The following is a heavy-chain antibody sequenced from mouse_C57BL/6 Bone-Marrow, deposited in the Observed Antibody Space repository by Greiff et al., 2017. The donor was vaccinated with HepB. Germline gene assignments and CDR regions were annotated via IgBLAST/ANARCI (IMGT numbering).Heavy chain of an antibody. D-gene: IGHD6-2*01. J-gene: IGHJ1*03. CDR2: IYPRSGNT. CDR3: ARAAVVSLDFDV. CDR1: GYTFTSYG. V-gene: IGHV1-81*01. Sequence: QVQLQQSGAELARPGASVKLSCKASGYTFTSYGISWVKQRTGQGLEWIGEIYPRSGNTYYNEKFKGKATLTADKSSSTAYMELRSLTSEDSAVYFCARAAVVSLDFDVWGTGTTVTVSS.